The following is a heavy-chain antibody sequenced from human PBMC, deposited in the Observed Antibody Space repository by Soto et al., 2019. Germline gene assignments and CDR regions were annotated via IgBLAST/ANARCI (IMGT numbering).Heavy chain of an antibody. CDR2: ISSSSSYI. CDR1: GFTFSSYS. CDR3: ARSYGDHSSGDY. Sequence: EVQLVESGGGLVKPGGSLRLSCAASGFTFSSYSMNWVRQAPGKGLEWVSSISSSSSYIYYADSVKGRFNSSRDNANNSLYLQMNSLRDEDTAVYYCARSYGDHSSGDYWGQGTLVTVSS. J-gene: IGHJ4*02. D-gene: IGHD4-17*01. V-gene: IGHV3-21*01.